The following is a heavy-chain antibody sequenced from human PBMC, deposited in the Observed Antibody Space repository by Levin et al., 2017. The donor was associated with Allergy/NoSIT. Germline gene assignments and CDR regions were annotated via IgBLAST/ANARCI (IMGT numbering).Heavy chain of an antibody. CDR3: AQNRYYYYYGMDV. Sequence: QPGGSLRLSCAASGFTFSSYAMSWVRQAPGKGLEWVSAISGSGGSTYYADSVKGRFTISRDNSKNTLYLQMNSLRAEDTAVYYCAQNRYYYYYGMDVWGQGTTVTVSS. CDR1: GFTFSSYA. J-gene: IGHJ6*02. V-gene: IGHV3-23*01. CDR2: ISGSGGST. D-gene: IGHD2/OR15-2a*01.